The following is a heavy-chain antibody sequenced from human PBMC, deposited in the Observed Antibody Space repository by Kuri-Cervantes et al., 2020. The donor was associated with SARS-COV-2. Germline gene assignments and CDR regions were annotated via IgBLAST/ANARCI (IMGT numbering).Heavy chain of an antibody. CDR1: GFTFGSCA. CDR2: ISYDGSNE. V-gene: IGHV3-30*01. CDR3: AKDRVGVLDS. D-gene: IGHD2-21*01. J-gene: IGHJ5*01. Sequence: GGSLRLSCAASGFTFGSCAMHWVRLAPGKGLEWVAFISYDGSNEYYADSVRGRFTISRDNSNNTLYLQVNRLRAEDTALYYCAKDRVGVLDSWGQGTQVTVSS.